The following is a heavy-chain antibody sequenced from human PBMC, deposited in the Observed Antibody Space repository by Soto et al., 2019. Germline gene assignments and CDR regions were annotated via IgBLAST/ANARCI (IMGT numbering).Heavy chain of an antibody. CDR2: IRSKAFGGTT. V-gene: IGHV3-15*01. D-gene: IGHD3-16*01. CDR1: GFSFSNAW. Sequence: PGGSLRLSCTTSGFSFSNAWMSWVRQAPAKGLEWVGRIRSKAFGGTTDHAAPVKGRFTISRDDSKSTLYLEMNSLEIEDTAVYYCAIDVGGGDKQGEAFDVWAQGTMVPV. CDR3: AIDVGGGDKQGEAFDV. J-gene: IGHJ3*01.